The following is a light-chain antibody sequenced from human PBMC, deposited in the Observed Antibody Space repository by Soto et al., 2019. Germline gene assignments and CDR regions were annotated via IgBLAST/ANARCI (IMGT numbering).Light chain of an antibody. CDR2: AAS. V-gene: IGKV1-27*01. J-gene: IGKJ1*01. CDR1: QGISSY. CDR3: LQYNYAPWT. Sequence: DIQMTQSPSSLSASIGDRVTITCRASQGISSYLAWYQQKPGKAPKLLIYAASTLQSGVPSRFSGSGSGTDFTLTISSLQPEDGATYYCLQYNYAPWTFGQGTKVEI.